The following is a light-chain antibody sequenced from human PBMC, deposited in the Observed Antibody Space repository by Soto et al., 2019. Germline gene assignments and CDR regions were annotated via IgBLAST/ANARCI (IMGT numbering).Light chain of an antibody. V-gene: IGKV1-27*01. CDR1: QGISDH. CDR3: KNYYCVPDT. J-gene: IGKJ4*01. Sequence: DIQMTQSLSSLSASVGDRVTITCRASQGISDHLAWYQQKPGKVPHLLIFAASTLRSGVPSRFSRSGSGADFTLTISSLQPEDVATYYGKNYYCVPDTFGGGIKV. CDR2: AAS.